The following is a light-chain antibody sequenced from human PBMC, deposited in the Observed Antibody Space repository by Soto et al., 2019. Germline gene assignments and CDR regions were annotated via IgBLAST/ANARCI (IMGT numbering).Light chain of an antibody. CDR3: QHSGTSLRVT. CDR2: GAS. Sequence: EIVLTQSPGTLSLSPGERATLSCRASQSVTNNNLAWYQQKPGQAPRLLIYGASSRATGIPDRFSGSGSGTDFTLTVSRLEPEDFALHFCQHSGTSLRVTFGPGTKVDI. V-gene: IGKV3-20*01. CDR1: QSVTNNN. J-gene: IGKJ3*01.